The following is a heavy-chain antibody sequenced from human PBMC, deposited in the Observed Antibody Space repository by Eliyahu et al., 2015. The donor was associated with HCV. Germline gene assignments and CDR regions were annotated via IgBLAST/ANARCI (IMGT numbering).Heavy chain of an antibody. D-gene: IGHD6-19*01. J-gene: IGHJ5*02. CDR1: GGSITTXY. CDR2: IHYSGST. V-gene: IGHV4-59*01. Sequence: QVQLQESGPGLVKPSETLSLTCTXSGGSITTXYWXWIRQPPGKXLEWIGYIHYSGSTNYNPSLKSRVTISIDTSKNQFSLNLTSVTAADTAIYYCASGGGGIAVTGTGGWFDPWGQGTLVTVSS. CDR3: ASGGGGIAVTGTGGWFDP.